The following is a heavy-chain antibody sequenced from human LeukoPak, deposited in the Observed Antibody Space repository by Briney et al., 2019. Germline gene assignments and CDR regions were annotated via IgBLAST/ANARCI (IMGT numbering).Heavy chain of an antibody. J-gene: IGHJ4*02. CDR1: GDSISSSNW. D-gene: IGHD7-27*01. Sequence: NPSETLSLTCAVSGDSISSSNWWTWVRQPPGKGLEWIGEISLSGSTNYNPSLKSRVTISLDKSNNQFSLKLSSVTAADTAVYYCASRWVLTGEPYWGQGTLVTVSS. V-gene: IGHV4-4*02. CDR3: ASRWVLTGEPY. CDR2: ISLSGST.